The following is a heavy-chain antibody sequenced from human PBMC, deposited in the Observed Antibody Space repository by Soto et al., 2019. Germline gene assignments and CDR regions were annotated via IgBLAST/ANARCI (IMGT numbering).Heavy chain of an antibody. Sequence: PGGSLRLSCAASGFTFDDYGMSWVRQAPGKGLEWVSGINWNGGSTGYADSVKGRFTISRDNAKNSLYLQMNSLKTEDTAVYYCTTDYYDSSGYYVFGYWGQGTLVTVSS. V-gene: IGHV3-20*04. CDR1: GFTFDDYG. CDR3: TTDYYDSSGYYVFGY. CDR2: INWNGGST. D-gene: IGHD3-22*01. J-gene: IGHJ4*02.